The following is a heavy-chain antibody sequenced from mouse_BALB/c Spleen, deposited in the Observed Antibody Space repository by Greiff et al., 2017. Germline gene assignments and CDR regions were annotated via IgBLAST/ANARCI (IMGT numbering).Heavy chain of an antibody. Sequence: EVKLVESGGGLVKPGGSLKLSCAASGFTFSAYYMYWVRQTPEKRLEWVATISDGGSYTYYPDSVKGRFTISRDNAKNNLYLQMSSLKSEDTAMYYCARDGGNKYAMDYWGQGTSVTVSS. CDR1: GFTFSAYY. D-gene: IGHD2-1*01. V-gene: IGHV5-4*02. CDR2: ISDGGSYT. CDR3: ARDGGNKYAMDY. J-gene: IGHJ4*01.